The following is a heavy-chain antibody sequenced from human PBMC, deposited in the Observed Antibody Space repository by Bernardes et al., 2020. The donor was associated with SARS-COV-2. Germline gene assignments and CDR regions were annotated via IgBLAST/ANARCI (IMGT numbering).Heavy chain of an antibody. Sequence: SEPLSLTCAVSGGSFSGYYWNWIRQPPGKGLEWIGEINHSGSTNYNPSLKSRVTISVDTSKNQFSLKLSSATAADTAMYYCARGQSSSSWYSYWYFDLWGRGTLVTVSS. CDR2: INHSGST. CDR1: GGSFSGYY. D-gene: IGHD6-13*01. CDR3: ARGQSSSSWYSYWYFDL. V-gene: IGHV4-34*01. J-gene: IGHJ2*01.